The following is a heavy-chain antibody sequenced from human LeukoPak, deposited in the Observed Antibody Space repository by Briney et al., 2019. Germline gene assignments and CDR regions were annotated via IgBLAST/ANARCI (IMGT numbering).Heavy chain of an antibody. V-gene: IGHV4-61*01. J-gene: IGHJ3*02. D-gene: IGHD3-22*01. CDR1: GGSVSSGSYY. Sequence: SETLSLTCTVSGGSVSSGSYYWNWIRQPPGKGLEWVGYNYYSGSTNYNPSLKSRVTISVDTSKNQFSLKLSSMTAADTAVYYCARGRRYYDSSGTDAFDIWGQGTMVTVSS. CDR2: NYYSGST. CDR3: ARGRRYYDSSGTDAFDI.